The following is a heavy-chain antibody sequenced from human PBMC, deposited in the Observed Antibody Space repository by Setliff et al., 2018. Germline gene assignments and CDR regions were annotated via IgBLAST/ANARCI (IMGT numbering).Heavy chain of an antibody. CDR1: GFTFSSSA. J-gene: IGHJ4*02. V-gene: IGHV3-15*01. CDR2: IKSKADGGAA. Sequence: PGGSLRLSCAASGFTFSSSAMAWVRQAPGKGLEWVGRIKSKADGGAADFAAPVKGRFTISRDDSKNTMSLQMNSLKTEDTAVYFCATRLGDFWGQGTLVTVSS. CDR3: ATRLGDF.